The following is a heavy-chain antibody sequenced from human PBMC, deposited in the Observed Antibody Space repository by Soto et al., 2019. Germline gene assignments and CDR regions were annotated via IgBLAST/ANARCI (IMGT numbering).Heavy chain of an antibody. V-gene: IGHV3-30-3*01. CDR3: AITKKHCYFHNWYFDL. CDR1: GLTFSSYD. J-gene: IGHJ2*01. D-gene: IGHD3-10*01. Sequence: GGSLRLAWAAYGLTFSSYDMHWVRQAPGKGLEWVAVISYDGSNKYYADSMKGRFTISRDNSKNTLYLQMNSLRAEYTAVYCCAITKKHCYFHNWYFDLWGRGSLVPVSS. CDR2: ISYDGSNK.